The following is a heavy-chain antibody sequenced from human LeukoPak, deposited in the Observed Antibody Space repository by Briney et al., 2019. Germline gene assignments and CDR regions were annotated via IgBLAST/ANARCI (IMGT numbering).Heavy chain of an antibody. Sequence: GESLKISCKGSGYSFTSYWIGWVRPMPGKGLEWMGIIYPGDSDTRYSPSFQGQVTISADKSISTAYLQWSSLKASDTAMYYCARRSSSSWKDLDYWGQGTLVTVSS. CDR2: IYPGDSDT. CDR3: ARRSSSSWKDLDY. V-gene: IGHV5-51*01. CDR1: GYSFTSYW. J-gene: IGHJ4*02. D-gene: IGHD6-13*01.